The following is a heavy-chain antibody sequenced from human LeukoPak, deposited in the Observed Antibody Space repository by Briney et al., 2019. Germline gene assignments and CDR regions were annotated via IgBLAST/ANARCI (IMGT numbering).Heavy chain of an antibody. V-gene: IGHV3-21*01. CDR1: GFTFSSYS. CDR3: ARDSAWYGDYELLFDY. CDR2: ISSSSSYI. Sequence: GGSLRLSCAASGFTFSSYSMNWVRQAPGKGLEWVSSISSSSSYIYYADSVKGRFTISRDNAKNSLYLQMNSLRAEDTAVYYCARDSAWYGDYELLFDYWGQGTLVTVSS. D-gene: IGHD4-17*01. J-gene: IGHJ4*02.